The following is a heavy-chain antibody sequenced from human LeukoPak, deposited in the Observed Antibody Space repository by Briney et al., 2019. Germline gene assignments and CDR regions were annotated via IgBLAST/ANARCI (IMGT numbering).Heavy chain of an antibody. CDR1: GYTFTGYY. J-gene: IGHJ4*02. CDR2: IIPVFGTA. D-gene: IGHD5-24*01. Sequence: ASVKVSCKASGYTFTGYYMHWVRQAPGQGLEWMGGIIPVFGTANYAQKFQGRVTITTDESTSTAYMELSSLRSEDTAVYYCARDPPRGDWGQGTLVTVSS. CDR3: ARDPPRGD. V-gene: IGHV1-69*05.